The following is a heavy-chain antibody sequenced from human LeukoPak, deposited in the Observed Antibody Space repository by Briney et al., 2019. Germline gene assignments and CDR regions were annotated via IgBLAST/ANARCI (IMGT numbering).Heavy chain of an antibody. CDR2: ISWDGGST. D-gene: IGHD6-19*01. CDR3: AKDMSRYSSGWYSCGY. J-gene: IGHJ4*02. V-gene: IGHV3-43D*03. CDR1: GFTFDDYA. Sequence: PGGSLRLSCAASGFTFDDYAMHGVRQAPGKGLEWVSLISWDGGSTYYADSVKGRFTISRDNSKNSLYLQMNSLRAEDTALYYCAKDMSRYSSGWYSCGYWGQGTLVTVSS.